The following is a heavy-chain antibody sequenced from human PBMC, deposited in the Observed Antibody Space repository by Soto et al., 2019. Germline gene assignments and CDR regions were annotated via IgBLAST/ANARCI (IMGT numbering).Heavy chain of an antibody. CDR1: GYTLTSCG. V-gene: IGHV1-18*01. J-gene: IGHJ5*02. D-gene: IGHD1-26*01. CDR3: ARASGSSYWFDP. CDR2: ISAYNGNT. Sequence: ASVTVSCKASGYTLTSCGISWVRQATGQGLEWMGWISAYNGNTNYAQKLQGRVTMTTDTSTSTAYMELRSLRSDDTAVYYCARASGSSYWFDPWGQGTLVTVSS.